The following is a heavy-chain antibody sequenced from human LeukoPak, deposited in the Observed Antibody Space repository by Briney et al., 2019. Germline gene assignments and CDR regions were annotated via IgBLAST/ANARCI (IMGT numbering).Heavy chain of an antibody. J-gene: IGHJ5*02. Sequence: ASVKVSCKASGYTFTSYGISWVRQAPGQGLEWMGWISAYNGNTNYAQKLQGRVTMTTDTSTSTAYMELRSLRSDDTAVYYCATLLSWCSSTSCPGGWFDPWGQGTLVTVSS. V-gene: IGHV1-18*01. CDR1: GYTFTSYG. CDR2: ISAYNGNT. D-gene: IGHD2-2*01. CDR3: ATLLSWCSSTSCPGGWFDP.